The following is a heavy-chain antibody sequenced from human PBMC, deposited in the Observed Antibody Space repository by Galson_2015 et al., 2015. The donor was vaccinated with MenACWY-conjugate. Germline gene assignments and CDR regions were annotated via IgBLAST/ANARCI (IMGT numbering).Heavy chain of an antibody. V-gene: IGHV5-51*01. CDR2: MSPIDSKT. J-gene: IGHJ6*02. CDR1: GYNFTTYW. CDR3: ARHPPGGRGMDV. D-gene: IGHD1-26*01. Sequence: QSGAEVKKPGESLKISCKASGYNFTTYWIGWVRQVPGKGLEWVGLMSPIDSKTRYSPAFEGRVTISADNSITTAYLQWNSLQASDTAMYYCARHPPGGRGMDVWGQGTTVTVSS.